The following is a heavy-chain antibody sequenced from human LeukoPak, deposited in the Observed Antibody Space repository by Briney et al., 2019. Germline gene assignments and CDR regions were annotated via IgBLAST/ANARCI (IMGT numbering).Heavy chain of an antibody. CDR3: ARVRGSGSYYNWDHYYYVDV. V-gene: IGHV3-48*03. J-gene: IGHJ6*03. D-gene: IGHD3-10*01. Sequence: SVKGRFTISRDNAKNSLYLQMNSLRAEDTAVYYCARVRGSGSYYNWDHYYYVDVWGKGTTVTISS.